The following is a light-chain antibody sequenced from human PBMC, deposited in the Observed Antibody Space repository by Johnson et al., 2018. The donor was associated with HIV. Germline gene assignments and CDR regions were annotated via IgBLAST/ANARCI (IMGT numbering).Light chain of an antibody. CDR1: SSNIGNNY. CDR2: ENN. Sequence: QSVLTQPPSMSAAPVQKVTISCSGSSSNIGNNYVSWYQQLPGTAPKLLIYENNKRPSGIPDRFSGSKSGTSATLGITGLQTVDEADYYCGTWDSSLSVNYVFGTGTKVTVL. CDR3: GTWDSSLSVNYV. J-gene: IGLJ1*01. V-gene: IGLV1-51*02.